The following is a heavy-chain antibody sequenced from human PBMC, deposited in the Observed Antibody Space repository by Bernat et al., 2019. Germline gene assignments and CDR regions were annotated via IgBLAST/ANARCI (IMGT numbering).Heavy chain of an antibody. Sequence: EVQLVESGGGLVQPGRSLRLSCTASGFTFGDYDVSWVRQAPGKGLEWVGFIRSKAYGGTPENAASVKGRLTISRDDPISIAYLQMNGLKTDDTAVYYCGSQYYFDYWGQGTLVTVSS. CDR1: GFTFGDYD. V-gene: IGHV3-49*04. J-gene: IGHJ4*02. CDR2: IRSKAYGGTP. CDR3: GSQYYFDY. D-gene: IGHD1-26*01.